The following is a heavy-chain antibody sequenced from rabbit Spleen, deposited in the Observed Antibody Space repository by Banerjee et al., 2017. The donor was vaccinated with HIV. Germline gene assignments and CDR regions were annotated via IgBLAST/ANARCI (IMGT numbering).Heavy chain of an antibody. CDR3: ARDLVAVIGWNFNL. Sequence: QEQLVESGGGLVKPEGSLKLSCTASGFSFSNKAVMCWVRQAPGKGLEWIACINVITGKAVYASWAKGRYTFSKTSSTTVTLEMTSLTAADTATYFCARDLVAVIGWNFNLWGQGTLVTVS. J-gene: IGHJ4*01. CDR1: GFSFSNKAV. CDR2: INVITGKA. D-gene: IGHD1-1*01. V-gene: IGHV1S45*01.